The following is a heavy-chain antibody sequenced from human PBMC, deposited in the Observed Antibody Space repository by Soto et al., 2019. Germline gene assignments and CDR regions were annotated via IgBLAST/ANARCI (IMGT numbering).Heavy chain of an antibody. CDR1: GLTFSSYG. CDR3: ARGGDDRYYYYMDV. CDR2: IWYDGSNK. V-gene: IGHV3-33*01. J-gene: IGHJ6*03. Sequence: GGSLRLSCAASGLTFSSYGMHWVRQAPGKGLEWVAVIWYDGSNKYYANSVKGRFTISRDNSKNTLYLQMNSLRAEDTAVYYSARGGDDRYYYYMDVWGKGTTVTVSS. D-gene: IGHD3-9*01.